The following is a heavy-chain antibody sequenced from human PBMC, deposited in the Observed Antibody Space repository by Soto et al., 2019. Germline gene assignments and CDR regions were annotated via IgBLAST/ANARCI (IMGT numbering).Heavy chain of an antibody. CDR3: AKGREIPDYGDYEWYFDL. V-gene: IGHV3-23*01. J-gene: IGHJ2*01. CDR1: GFTFSSYA. D-gene: IGHD4-17*01. Sequence: VQLLESGGGLVQPGGSLRLSCAASGFTFSSYAMSWVRQAPGKGLEWVSAISGSGGSTYYADSVKGRFTISRDNSKNTLYLQMNSLRAEDTAVYYCAKGREIPDYGDYEWYFDLWGRGTLVTVSS. CDR2: ISGSGGST.